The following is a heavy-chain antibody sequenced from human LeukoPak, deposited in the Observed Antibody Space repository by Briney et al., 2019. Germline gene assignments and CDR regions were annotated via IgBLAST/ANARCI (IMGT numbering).Heavy chain of an antibody. CDR3: ARASSSRVVGGLYYYYYMDV. J-gene: IGHJ6*03. CDR2: IYYSGST. D-gene: IGHD6-13*01. CDR1: GGSISSSSYY. V-gene: IGHV4-39*07. Sequence: SETLSLTCTVSGGSISSSSYYWGWIRQPPGKGLEWIGSIYYSGSTYYNPSLKSRVTISVDTSKNQFSLKLSSVTAADTAVYYCARASSSRVVGGLYYYYYMDVWGKGTTVTVSS.